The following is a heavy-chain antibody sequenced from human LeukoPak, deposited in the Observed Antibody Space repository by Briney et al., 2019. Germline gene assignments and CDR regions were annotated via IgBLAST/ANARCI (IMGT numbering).Heavy chain of an antibody. CDR1: GYTFTSYG. CDR3: ASRLRPTYYFDY. CDR2: ISAYNGNT. J-gene: IGHJ4*02. D-gene: IGHD5-12*01. V-gene: IGHV1-18*01. Sequence: ASVKVSCKASGYTFTSYGISWVRQAPGQGLEWMGWISAYNGNTNYAQKLQGRVTMTTDTSTSTAYMELRSLRSDDTAVYYCASRLRPTYYFDYWGQGTLVTVSS.